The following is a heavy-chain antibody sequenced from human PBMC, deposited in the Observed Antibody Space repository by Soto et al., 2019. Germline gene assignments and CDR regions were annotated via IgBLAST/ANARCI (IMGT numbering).Heavy chain of an antibody. J-gene: IGHJ4*02. CDR2: VSSGGGT. CDR3: AKRRGAGGHFDY. V-gene: IGHV3-23*01. Sequence: EVELLESGGGLVQPEGSLRLSCAASGFTFSTYAMGWVRQAPGKGLEWVSVVSSGGGTHYADSVKGRFTVSRDNSKNTLSRQMNSLRADDTAVYYCAKRRGAGGHFDYWGQGALVTVSS. CDR1: GFTFSTYA. D-gene: IGHD2-15*01.